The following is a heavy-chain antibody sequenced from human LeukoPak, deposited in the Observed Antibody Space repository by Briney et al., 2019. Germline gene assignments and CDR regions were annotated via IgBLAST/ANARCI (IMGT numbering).Heavy chain of an antibody. CDR1: GFTFSSYS. J-gene: IGHJ4*02. V-gene: IGHV3-21*04. CDR2: ISRSSSYI. Sequence: GGSLRLSCVASGFTFSSYSMNWVRQAPGKGLEWVSSISRSSSYINYADSLKGRFTISRDNARNSLYLQMSSLRAEDTALYYCARVGWSTESYYFDYWGQGTLVTVSS. D-gene: IGHD2-15*01. CDR3: ARVGWSTESYYFDY.